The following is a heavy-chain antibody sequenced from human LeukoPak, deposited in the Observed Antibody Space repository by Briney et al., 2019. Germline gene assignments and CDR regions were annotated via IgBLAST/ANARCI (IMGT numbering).Heavy chain of an antibody. CDR3: ARDPYYYASGSHAT. CDR1: GYTFTSYG. CDR2: INTNTGKP. J-gene: IGHJ5*02. Sequence: ASVKVSCKASGYTFTSYGISWVRQAPGQGLEWMGWINTNTGKPTYAQGFTGRFVFSLDTSVSTAYLQINNLKAEDTAVYYCARDPYYYASGSHATWGQGTLVTVSS. D-gene: IGHD3-10*01. V-gene: IGHV7-4-1*02.